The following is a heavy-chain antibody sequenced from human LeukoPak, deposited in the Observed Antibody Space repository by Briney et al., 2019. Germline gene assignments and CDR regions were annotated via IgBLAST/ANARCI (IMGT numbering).Heavy chain of an antibody. V-gene: IGHV3-23*01. J-gene: IGHJ5*02. CDR3: ANPVRGVIIDWFDP. CDR2: ISGSGGST. CDR1: GFTFSSYA. Sequence: QTGGSLRLSCAASGFTFSSYAMSWVRQAPGKGLEWVSAISGSGGSTYYADSVKGRFTISGDNSKNTLYLQMNSLRAEDTAVYYCANPVRGVIIDWFDPWGQGTLVTVSS. D-gene: IGHD3-10*01.